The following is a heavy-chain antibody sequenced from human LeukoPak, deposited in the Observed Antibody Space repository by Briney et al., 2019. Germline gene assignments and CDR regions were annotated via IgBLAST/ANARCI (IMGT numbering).Heavy chain of an antibody. CDR1: GYSISSGYY. V-gene: IGHV4-38-2*01. Sequence: KPSETLSLTCAVSGYSISSGYYWIWIRQPPGKGLEWIGSPYHSDSIYYNPSLESRVTMSADTSKNQFSLKLSFVTAAATDVYYCARQHDSYHYYYVDVWGKGTTVTVSS. D-gene: IGHD6-13*01. J-gene: IGHJ6*03. CDR2: PYHSDSI. CDR3: ARQHDSYHYYYVDV.